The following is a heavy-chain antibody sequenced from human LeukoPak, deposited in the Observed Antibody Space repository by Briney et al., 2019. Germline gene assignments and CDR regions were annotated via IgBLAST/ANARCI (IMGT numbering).Heavy chain of an antibody. D-gene: IGHD3-22*01. Sequence: GGSLRLSCAASGFTVSSNYMNWVRQAPGKGLVWVSRINSDGSSTSYADSVKGRFTISRDNAKNTLYLQMNSLRAEDTAVYYCAKGSSSGYLDHFDYWGQGTLVTVSS. CDR1: GFTVSSNY. J-gene: IGHJ4*02. V-gene: IGHV3-74*01. CDR3: AKGSSSGYLDHFDY. CDR2: INSDGSST.